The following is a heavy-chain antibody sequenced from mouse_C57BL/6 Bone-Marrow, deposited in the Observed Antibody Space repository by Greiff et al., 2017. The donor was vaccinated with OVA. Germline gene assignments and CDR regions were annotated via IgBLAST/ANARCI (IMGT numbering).Heavy chain of an antibody. Sequence: VQLVESGAELARPGASVKLSCKASGYTFTSYGISWVKQRTGQGLEWIGEIYPRSGNTYYNEKFKGKATLTADKSSSTAYMELRSLTSEDSAVYFCARRGLGPLYWYFDVWGTGTTVTVSS. CDR1: GYTFTSYG. CDR2: IYPRSGNT. V-gene: IGHV1-81*01. CDR3: ARRGLGPLYWYFDV. J-gene: IGHJ1*03. D-gene: IGHD4-1*01.